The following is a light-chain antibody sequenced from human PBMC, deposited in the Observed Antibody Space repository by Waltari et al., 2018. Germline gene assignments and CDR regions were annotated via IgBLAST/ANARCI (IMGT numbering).Light chain of an antibody. V-gene: IGLV1-44*01. Sequence: QPPGTARQVLIYSDTAGPSCVAVRFAGSKSGTSGSLAIGGLQSEDEADYYCSSWDDSLNGPVCGGGTKLTVL. CDR2: SDT. J-gene: IGLJ2*01. CDR3: SSWDDSLNGPV.